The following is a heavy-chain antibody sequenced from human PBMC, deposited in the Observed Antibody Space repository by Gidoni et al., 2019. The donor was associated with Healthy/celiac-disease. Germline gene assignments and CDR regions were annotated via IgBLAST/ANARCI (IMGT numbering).Heavy chain of an antibody. CDR3: ARDCSSTSCYPTGFDP. CDR2: IYHSGST. J-gene: IGHJ5*02. D-gene: IGHD2-2*01. Sequence: PGKGLEWIGYIYHSGSTYYNPSLKSRVTISVDRSKNQFSLKLSSVTAADTAVYYCARDCSSTSCYPTGFDPWGQGTLVTVSS. V-gene: IGHV4-30-2*01.